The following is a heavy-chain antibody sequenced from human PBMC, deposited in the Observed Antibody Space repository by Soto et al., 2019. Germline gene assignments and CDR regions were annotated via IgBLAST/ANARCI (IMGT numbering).Heavy chain of an antibody. Sequence: GESLKISCKGSGYSFISYWIGWVRQMPGKGLEWMGIIYPGDSDTRYSPSFQGQVTISADKSISTAYLLWSSLKASDTAMYYCARHASAYCGGDCYSAPIDYWGQGTLVTSPQ. CDR1: GYSFISYW. CDR2: IYPGDSDT. V-gene: IGHV5-51*01. J-gene: IGHJ4*02. D-gene: IGHD2-21*02. CDR3: ARHASAYCGGDCYSAPIDY.